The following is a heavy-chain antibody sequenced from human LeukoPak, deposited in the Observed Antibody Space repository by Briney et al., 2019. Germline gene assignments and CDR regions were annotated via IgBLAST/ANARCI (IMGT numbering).Heavy chain of an antibody. CDR2: ISYDGSNK. V-gene: IGHV3-30*03. D-gene: IGHD3-3*01. J-gene: IGHJ5*02. Sequence: GGSLRLSCAASGFTFSSYGMHWVRQAPGKGLEWVAVISYDGSNKYYADSVKGRFTISRDNSKNTLYLQMNSLRSEDTAVYYCASFGVVTHNTYNWFDPWGQGTLVTVSS. CDR1: GFTFSSYG. CDR3: ASFGVVTHNTYNWFDP.